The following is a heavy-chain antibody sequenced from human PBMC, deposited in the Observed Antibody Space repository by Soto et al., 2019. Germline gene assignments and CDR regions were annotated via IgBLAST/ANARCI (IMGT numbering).Heavy chain of an antibody. D-gene: IGHD1-26*01. V-gene: IGHV3-30*18. CDR3: GKELSGSYDALFFDY. J-gene: IGHJ4*02. CDR1: GFTFSSYG. CDR2: ISYDGSKK. Sequence: GGSLRLSCAASGFTFSSYGMHWVRQAPGKGLEWVALISYDGSKKYYADSVRGRFTISRDNSKNTLNLQMISLGAEDTAVYYCGKELSGSYDALFFDYWGQGTLVTVSS.